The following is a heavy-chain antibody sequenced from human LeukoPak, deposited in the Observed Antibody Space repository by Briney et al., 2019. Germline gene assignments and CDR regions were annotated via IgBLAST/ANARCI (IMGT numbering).Heavy chain of an antibody. CDR1: GYTYSSYD. CDR2: LNPNSGIT. J-gene: IGHJ5*02. D-gene: IGHD3-10*01. CDR3: ARRNYGSPRWFDP. V-gene: IGHV1-8*01. Sequence: ASVKVPCKASGYTYSSYDIHWVRQATGQGLEWMGWLNPNSGITGYAQTFQGRVTMTRNTSISTAYMELSSLRSEDTAVYYCARRNYGSPRWFDPWGQGTLVTVSS.